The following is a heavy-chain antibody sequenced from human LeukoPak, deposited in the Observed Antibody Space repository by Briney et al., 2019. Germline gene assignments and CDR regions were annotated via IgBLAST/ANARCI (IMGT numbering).Heavy chain of an antibody. D-gene: IGHD3-22*01. CDR3: ARAGGLIYYDSRFGYFDY. Sequence: GGSLRLSCAASGFTFSSYAMSWVRQAPGKGLEWVSAISGSGGSTYYADSVKGRFTISRDNSKNTLYLQMNSLRAEDTAVYYCARAGGLIYYDSRFGYFDYWGQGTLVTVSS. J-gene: IGHJ4*02. CDR2: ISGSGGST. V-gene: IGHV3-23*01. CDR1: GFTFSSYA.